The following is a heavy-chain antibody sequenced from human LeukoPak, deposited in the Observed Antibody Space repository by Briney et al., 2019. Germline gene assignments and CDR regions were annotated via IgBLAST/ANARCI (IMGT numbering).Heavy chain of an antibody. D-gene: IGHD2-2*01. V-gene: IGHV3-30*19. CDR2: ISYDGSNK. CDR3: ARVGWYCSSTSCYYYYYGMDV. Sequence: PGGSLRLSCAASGFTFSSYGMHWVRQAPGKGLEWVAVISYDGSNKYYADSVKGRFTISRDNSKNTLYLQMNSLRAEDTAVYYCARVGWYCSSTSCYYYYYGMDVWGQGTTVTVSS. J-gene: IGHJ6*02. CDR1: GFTFSSYG.